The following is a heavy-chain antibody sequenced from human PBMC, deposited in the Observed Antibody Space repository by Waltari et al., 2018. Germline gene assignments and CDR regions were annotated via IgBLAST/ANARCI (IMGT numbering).Heavy chain of an antibody. CDR3: ARAGGTSLVPNWFDP. V-gene: IGHV4-30-2*01. D-gene: IGHD5-18*01. CDR2: THFKGTT. Sequence: QLRLQESGPGLLKSSQPLSLTCTVSGASITDDGLSLTWIRQPPGKGLEWVGFTHFKGTTFYNPSLKNRLSISVDKAQNQFSLRLTSVTAADTATYYCARAGGTSLVPNWFDPWGPGTLVTVSS. J-gene: IGHJ5*02. CDR1: GASITDDGLS.